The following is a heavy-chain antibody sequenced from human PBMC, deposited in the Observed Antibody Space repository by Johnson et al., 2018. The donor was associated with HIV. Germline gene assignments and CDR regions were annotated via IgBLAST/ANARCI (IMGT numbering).Heavy chain of an antibody. CDR2: ISYDGSNK. CDR3: ASLIAAAGDDAFDI. J-gene: IGHJ3*02. D-gene: IGHD6-13*01. CDR1: GFTFSSYG. V-gene: IGHV3-30*19. Sequence: QMQLVESGGGVVQPGGSLRLSCAASGFTFSSYGMHWVRQAPGKGLEWVAVISYDGSNKYYADSVKGRFTISRDNSKNTLYLQMNRRRAEDTAVYYCASLIAAAGDDAFDIWGQGTMVAVSS.